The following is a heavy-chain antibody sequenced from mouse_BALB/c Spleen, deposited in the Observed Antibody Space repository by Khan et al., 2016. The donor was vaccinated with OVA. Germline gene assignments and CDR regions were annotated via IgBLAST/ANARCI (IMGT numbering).Heavy chain of an antibody. CDR2: INPSNGYT. Sequence: QVQLQQSGAELARPGASVKMSCKASGYTFTSYTIHWIKKRPGQGLEWIGYINPSNGYTNYTQKIQDKATLTTNKSSTTAYLQLSSLTSDYSAVYICVRDGAYHRNDGWFAYWGQGTLVTVSA. CDR3: VRDGAYHRNDGWFAY. D-gene: IGHD2-14*01. V-gene: IGHV1-4*01. CDR1: GYTFTSYT. J-gene: IGHJ3*01.